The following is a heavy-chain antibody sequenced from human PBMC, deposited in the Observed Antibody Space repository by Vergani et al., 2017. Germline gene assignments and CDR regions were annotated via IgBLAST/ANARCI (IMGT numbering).Heavy chain of an antibody. Sequence: QVQLVESGGGVVQPGRSLRLPCAAPGFTSSSYAMHWVRPAPGKGLEWVAVILYDGSNKYYADSVKGRFTISRDNSKNTLYLQMNSLRAEDTAVYYCARAPPGVVRGVIINYFDCWGQGTLVTVSS. CDR3: ARAPPGVVRGVIINYFDC. CDR2: ILYDGSNK. CDR1: GFTSSSYA. D-gene: IGHD3-10*01. J-gene: IGHJ4*02. V-gene: IGHV3-30-3*01.